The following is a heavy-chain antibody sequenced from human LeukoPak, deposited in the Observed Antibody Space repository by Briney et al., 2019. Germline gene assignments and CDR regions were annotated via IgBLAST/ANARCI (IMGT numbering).Heavy chain of an antibody. V-gene: IGHV3-23*01. CDR1: GLTFSTFG. Sequence: GGSLGLSCAASGLTFSTFGMSWVRQAPGKGLEWVSTISGGGSSTHYADSVKGRFTISRDNSKNTLFLQMNSLRAEDTAVYYCAKGRDRTAVAGVFDSWGQGTLVTVSS. CDR3: AKGRDRTAVAGVFDS. D-gene: IGHD6-19*01. J-gene: IGHJ4*02. CDR2: ISGGGSST.